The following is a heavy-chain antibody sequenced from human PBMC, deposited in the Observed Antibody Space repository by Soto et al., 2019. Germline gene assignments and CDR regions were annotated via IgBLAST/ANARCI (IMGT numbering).Heavy chain of an antibody. Sequence: PGESLKISCKGSGYNFTSYWISWVRQMPGKGLEWMGRIDPSDSYTNYRPSFQGHVTISADKSISTAYLQWSSLKASDTAMYYCARHNPHDFWTGYDDNWFDPWGQGTLVTVSS. CDR1: GYNFTSYW. CDR2: IDPSDSYT. CDR3: ARHNPHDFWTGYDDNWFDP. V-gene: IGHV5-10-1*01. J-gene: IGHJ5*02. D-gene: IGHD3-3*01.